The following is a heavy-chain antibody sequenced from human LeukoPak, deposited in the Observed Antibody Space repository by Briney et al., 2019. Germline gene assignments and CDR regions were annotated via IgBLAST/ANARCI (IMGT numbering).Heavy chain of an antibody. CDR2: IIPIFGTA. D-gene: IGHD3-3*01. Sequence: SVKVSCKASGGTFSSYAISWVRQAPGQGLEWMGGIIPIFGTANYAQKFQGRVTITTDESTSTAYMELSSLRSEDTAVYYCARGSKDFWSGYLGYYYYYMDVWGQGTTVTVSS. J-gene: IGHJ6*03. V-gene: IGHV1-69*05. CDR1: GGTFSSYA. CDR3: ARGSKDFWSGYLGYYYYYMDV.